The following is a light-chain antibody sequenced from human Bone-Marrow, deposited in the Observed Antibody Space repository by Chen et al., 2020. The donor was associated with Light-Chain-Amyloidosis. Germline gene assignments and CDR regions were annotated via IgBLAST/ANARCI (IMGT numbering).Light chain of an antibody. J-gene: IGLJ2*01. CDR3: QSADSSGTYEVI. V-gene: IGLV3-25*03. CDR1: DLPTKY. CDR2: RDT. Sequence: SYGLTQPPSVSVSPGQTARTTCPGDDLPTKYAYWYQQKPGQAPVLVIHRDTERPSGISERFSGSSSGTTATLTISGVQAEDEADYHCQSADSSGTYEVIFGGGTKLTVL.